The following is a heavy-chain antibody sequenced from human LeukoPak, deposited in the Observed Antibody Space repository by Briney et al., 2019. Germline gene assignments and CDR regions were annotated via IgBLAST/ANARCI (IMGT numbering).Heavy chain of an antibody. CDR2: IYPGDSDI. J-gene: IGHJ5*02. D-gene: IGHD4-17*01. CDR1: GYSFTDYW. Sequence: GESLKISCKGSGYSFTDYWIGWVRQMPGKGLEWMGIIYPGDSDIRYSPSFQGQVTISADKSISTAYLQWSSLKASDTAMYYCARNPMTTVTNWFDPWGQGTLVTVSS. V-gene: IGHV5-51*01. CDR3: ARNPMTTVTNWFDP.